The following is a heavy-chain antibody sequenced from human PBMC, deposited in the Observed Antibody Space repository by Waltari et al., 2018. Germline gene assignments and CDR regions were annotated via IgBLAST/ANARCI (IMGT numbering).Heavy chain of an antibody. J-gene: IGHJ4*02. CDR2: VDFEDDEI. V-gene: IGHV1-24*01. CDR1: GFSLTELS. CDR3: ATGRFGSLQ. Sequence: QVQVIQSGAEVKKPGASVKVSCKVSGFSLTELSMHWVRQAPGEGLEWMGVIKSEGVDFEDDEIMYAQKFQGRITMSEDTSTNTAYMEVNRLRPEDTAVYYCATGRFGSLQGGQGTPVTVSS. D-gene: IGHD3-10*01.